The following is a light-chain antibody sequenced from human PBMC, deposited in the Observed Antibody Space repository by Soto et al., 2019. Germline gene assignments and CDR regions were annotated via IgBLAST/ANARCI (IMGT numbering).Light chain of an antibody. J-gene: IGKJ4*01. Sequence: EIVLTQSPGTLSLSPGERATLSCRASQSVSSNYLAWYQQKPGQAPRLLIFGASSWATGIPDRFSGSGPGTEFTLTISRLEPEDFAVYYCHQYGISPFGGGTKVDIK. V-gene: IGKV3-20*01. CDR1: QSVSSNY. CDR2: GAS. CDR3: HQYGISP.